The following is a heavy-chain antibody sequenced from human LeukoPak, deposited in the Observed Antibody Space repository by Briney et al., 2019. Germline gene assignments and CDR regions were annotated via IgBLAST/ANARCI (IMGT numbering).Heavy chain of an antibody. CDR2: INHSGST. CDR1: GGSFSGYY. D-gene: IGHD5-24*01. J-gene: IGHJ4*02. Sequence: SETLSLTCAVYGGSFSGYYWSWIRQPPGKGLEWIGEINHSGSTNYNPSLKSRVTISVDTSKNQFSLKLSSVTAADTAVYYCARSTDAKRKDFDYWGQGTLVTVSS. CDR3: ARSTDAKRKDFDY. V-gene: IGHV4-34*01.